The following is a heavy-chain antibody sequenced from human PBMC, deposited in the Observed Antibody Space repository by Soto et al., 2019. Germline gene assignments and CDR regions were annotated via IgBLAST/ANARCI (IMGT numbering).Heavy chain of an antibody. D-gene: IGHD3-9*01. CDR3: ARGSADYDILTGYYGARYYYYYYGMDV. CDR1: GGSFSGYY. Sequence: PSGTLSLTCAASGGSFSGYYWSWIRQTPGKGLEWIGDINHSGSTNYNPSLKSRVSISVDTSKNPFSLKLSSVTASDAAVYDWARGSADYDILTGYYGARYYYYYYGMDVWGQGPTVTVSS. J-gene: IGHJ6*02. V-gene: IGHV4-34*01. CDR2: INHSGST.